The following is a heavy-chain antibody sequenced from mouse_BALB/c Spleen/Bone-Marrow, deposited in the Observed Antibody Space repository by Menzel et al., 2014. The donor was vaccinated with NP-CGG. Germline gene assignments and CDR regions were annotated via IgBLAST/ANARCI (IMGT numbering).Heavy chain of an antibody. Sequence: DVKLVESGGGLVKPGGSLKLSCSASGFTFSSSIMSWVRQTPEKRLEWVATISTGGTYTYYPDSVKGRFTISRDNAKNTLYLQMSSLKSEDTAMYYCSRGYGNCFDYWGQGTTLTVSS. CDR1: GFTFSSSI. CDR3: SRGYGNCFDY. D-gene: IGHD2-10*02. V-gene: IGHV5-6-4*01. J-gene: IGHJ2*01. CDR2: ISTGGTYT.